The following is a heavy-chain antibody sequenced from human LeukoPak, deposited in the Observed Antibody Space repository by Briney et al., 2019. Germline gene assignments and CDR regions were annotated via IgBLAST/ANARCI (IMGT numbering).Heavy chain of an antibody. CDR3: ARGAGVFDY. V-gene: IGHV3-7*01. CDR1: GFTFSSYW. D-gene: IGHD3-10*01. J-gene: IGHJ4*02. Sequence: GGSLRLSCAASGFTFSSYWMSWVRQAPGKGLEWVANMKQNGREKYYVDSVKGRFTISRDNAKNSLYLQMNSLRAEDTAVYYCARGAGVFDYWGQGTLVTVSS. CDR2: MKQNGREK.